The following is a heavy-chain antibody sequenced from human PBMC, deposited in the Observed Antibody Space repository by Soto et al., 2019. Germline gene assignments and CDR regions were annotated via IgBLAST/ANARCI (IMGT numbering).Heavy chain of an antibody. CDR2: IWYNGSDK. V-gene: IGHV3-33*06. J-gene: IGHJ6*02. CDR3: AKDYGDWTGLYYYGLDV. Sequence: GGSLRLSXAASGFTFSSYGMHWVRQAPGKGLEWAAVIWYNGSDKKYADSVKGRFTTSRDNSEKTLYLQMNSLRAEDTAVYYCAKDYGDWTGLYYYGLDVWGQGTTVTVSS. CDR1: GFTFSSYG. D-gene: IGHD4-17*01.